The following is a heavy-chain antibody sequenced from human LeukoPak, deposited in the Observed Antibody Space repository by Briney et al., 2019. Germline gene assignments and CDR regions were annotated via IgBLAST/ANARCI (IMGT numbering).Heavy chain of an antibody. V-gene: IGHV3-66*01. D-gene: IGHD6-13*01. CDR3: ARVGRRQQLVRGPLLLVS. J-gene: IGHJ5*02. CDR1: GFTFSSYA. CDR2: IYSGGST. Sequence: RPGGSLRLSCAASGFTFSSYAMSWVRQAPGKGLEWVSVIYSGGSTYYADSVKGRFTISRDNSKNTLYLQMNSLRAEDTAVYYCARVGRRQQLVRGPLLLVSWGQGTLVTVSS.